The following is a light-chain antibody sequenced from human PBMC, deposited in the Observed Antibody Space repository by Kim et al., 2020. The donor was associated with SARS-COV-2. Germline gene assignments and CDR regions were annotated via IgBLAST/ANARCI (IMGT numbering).Light chain of an antibody. Sequence: DIQMTQSPSTLSASVGDRVTITCRASQSIGNWLAWYQQKPGKAPKVLIYKTSSLESGVPSRFSGSGSGTEFTLTISSLQPDDFATYYCQQYNSYPWTFGQGTKVDIK. J-gene: IGKJ1*01. V-gene: IGKV1-5*03. CDR3: QQYNSYPWT. CDR2: KTS. CDR1: QSIGNW.